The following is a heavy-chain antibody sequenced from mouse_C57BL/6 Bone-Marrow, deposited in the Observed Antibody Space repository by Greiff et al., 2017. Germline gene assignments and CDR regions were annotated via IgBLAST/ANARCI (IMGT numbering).Heavy chain of an antibody. CDR1: GYTFTSYW. D-gene: IGHD3-3*01. CDR2: IDPSDSYT. Sequence: VKLQESGAELVRPGTSVKLSCKASGYTFTSYWMHWVKQRPGQGLEWIGVIDPSDSYTNYNQKFKGKATLTVDTSSSTAYMQLSSLTSEYSAVYYCARERLYYFDYWGQGTTLTVSS. CDR3: ARERLYYFDY. J-gene: IGHJ2*01. V-gene: IGHV1-59*01.